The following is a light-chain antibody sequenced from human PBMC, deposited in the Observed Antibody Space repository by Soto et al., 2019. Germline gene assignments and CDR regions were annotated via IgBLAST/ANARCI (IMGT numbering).Light chain of an antibody. Sequence: DIHLTQSPSTLSASVGDRVTITCRASQSISILLAWYQQKPGKAPNLLIYAKSTLETGVSSRFSGSGSGTEFNLTLSSLQPDDSAPYYCQHYNDVSWTFGQGTKVEIK. CDR2: AKS. J-gene: IGKJ1*01. CDR1: QSISIL. V-gene: IGKV1-5*03. CDR3: QHYNDVSWT.